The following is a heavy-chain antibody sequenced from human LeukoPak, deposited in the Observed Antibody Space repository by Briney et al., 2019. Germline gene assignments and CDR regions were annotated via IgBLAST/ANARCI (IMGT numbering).Heavy chain of an antibody. CDR2: INHSGST. V-gene: IGHV4-34*01. CDR1: GGSSSGYY. Sequence: PSETLSLTCAVYGGSSSGYYWSWIRQPPGKGLEWIGEINHSGSTNYNPSLKSRVTISVDTSKNQFSLKLSSVTAADTAVYYCASGAVAGTVDYWGQGTLVTVSS. D-gene: IGHD6-19*01. J-gene: IGHJ4*02. CDR3: ASGAVAGTVDY.